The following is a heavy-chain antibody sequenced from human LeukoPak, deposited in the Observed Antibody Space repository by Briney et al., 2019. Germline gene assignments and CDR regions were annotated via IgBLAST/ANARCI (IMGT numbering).Heavy chain of an antibody. CDR3: ARDYDSSTYSSPSYFDY. CDR2: ISTSSSTI. Sequence: PGGSLRLSCAASGFTFSTYSVNWVRQAPGKGLEWVSYISTSSSTIYYADSVKGRFTVSRDNAKNSLYLHMNSLRAEDTAVYYCARDYDSSTYSSPSYFDYWGQGTLVTVSS. V-gene: IGHV3-48*04. CDR1: GFTFSTYS. D-gene: IGHD3-22*01. J-gene: IGHJ4*02.